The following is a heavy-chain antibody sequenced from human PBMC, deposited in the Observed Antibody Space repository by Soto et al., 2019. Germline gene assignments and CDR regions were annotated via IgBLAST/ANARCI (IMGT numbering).Heavy chain of an antibody. CDR2: ISAYNGNT. CDR3: ARDPVMVYALSYYYYYGMDV. CDR1: GYTFTSYG. V-gene: IGHV1-18*01. J-gene: IGHJ6*02. D-gene: IGHD2-8*01. Sequence: GASVKVSCKASGYTFTSYGISWVRQAPGQGLEWMGWISAYNGNTNYAQKLQGRVTMTTDTSTSTAYMELRSLRSDDTAVYYCARDPVMVYALSYYYYYGMDVWGQGTTVTVSS.